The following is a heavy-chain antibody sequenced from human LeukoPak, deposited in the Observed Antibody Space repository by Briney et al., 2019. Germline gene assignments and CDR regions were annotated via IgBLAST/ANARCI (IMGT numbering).Heavy chain of an antibody. Sequence: GGSARLSCAASGFTFSSYAMNWVRQAPGKGLEWVSAISGSGGSTYYADSVKGRFTISRDNSKNTLSLQMNSLRAEDTAVYYCAKGITIFSHGGIAYWGQGTLVTVPP. V-gene: IGHV3-23*01. J-gene: IGHJ4*02. D-gene: IGHD3-9*01. CDR1: GFTFSSYA. CDR3: AKGITIFSHGGIAY. CDR2: ISGSGGST.